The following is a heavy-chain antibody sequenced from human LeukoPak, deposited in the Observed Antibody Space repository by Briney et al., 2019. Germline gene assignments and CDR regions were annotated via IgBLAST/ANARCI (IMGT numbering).Heavy chain of an antibody. Sequence: PGGSLRLSCAASGFTFSSYTMSWVRQAPGKGLEWVSSLSSSTTYIHYADSVKGRFAISRDNAKNSLYLQMNSLRAEDTAVYYCARGDSSGYSLFDYWGQGTLVTVSS. CDR2: LSSSTTYI. J-gene: IGHJ4*02. CDR3: ARGDSSGYSLFDY. D-gene: IGHD3-22*01. V-gene: IGHV3-21*01. CDR1: GFTFSSYT.